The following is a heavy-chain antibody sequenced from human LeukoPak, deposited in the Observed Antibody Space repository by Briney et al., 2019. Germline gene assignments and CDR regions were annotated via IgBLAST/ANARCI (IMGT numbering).Heavy chain of an antibody. Sequence: PSETLSLTCAVSGGSISNSFWNWIRQPPGKGLEWIGFIHYSGSTNSNPALKSRVTMSLDTSKNHFSLQLRSVTAADTAVYYCARTPERRGYNYGVDAFDFWGPGTMVTVSS. CDR2: IHYSGST. V-gene: IGHV4-59*08. CDR3: ARTPERRGYNYGVDAFDF. CDR1: GGSISNSF. D-gene: IGHD5-18*01. J-gene: IGHJ3*01.